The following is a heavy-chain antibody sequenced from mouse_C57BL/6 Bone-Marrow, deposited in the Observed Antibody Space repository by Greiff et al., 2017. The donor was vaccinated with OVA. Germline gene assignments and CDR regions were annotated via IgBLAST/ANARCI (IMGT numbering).Heavy chain of an antibody. CDR3: ARRIYYGNYVDY. CDR2: INPNNGGT. D-gene: IGHD2-1*01. J-gene: IGHJ2*01. CDR1: GYTFTDYN. V-gene: IGHV1-22*01. Sequence: VQLQQSGPELVKPGASVKMSCKASGYTFTDYNMHWVKQSHGKSLEWIGYINPNNGGTSYNQKFKGKATLTVNKSSSTAYMELRSLTSEDSAVYYCARRIYYGNYVDYWGQGTTLTVSS.